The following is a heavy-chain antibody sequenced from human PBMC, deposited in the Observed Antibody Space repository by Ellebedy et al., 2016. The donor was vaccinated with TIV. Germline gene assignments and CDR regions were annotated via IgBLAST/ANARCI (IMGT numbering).Heavy chain of an antibody. CDR2: IIPILGRT. J-gene: IGHJ2*01. CDR1: GGTFSSYA. CDR3: ARELEENDSSGYYSPFYWYFDL. D-gene: IGHD3-22*01. V-gene: IGHV1-69*04. Sequence: AASVKVSCKASGGTFSSYAISWVRQAPGQGLEWMGRIIPILGRTKYAQKFQGRVTITADKSTSTAYMELSSLRSEDTAVYYCARELEENDSSGYYSPFYWYFDLWGRGTLVTVSS.